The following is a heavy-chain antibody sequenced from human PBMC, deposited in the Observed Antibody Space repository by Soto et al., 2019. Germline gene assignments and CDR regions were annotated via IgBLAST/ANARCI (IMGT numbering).Heavy chain of an antibody. CDR3: ARKPNGSTAYYPHYYYGMDV. CDR1: RYTFTSYG. V-gene: IGHV1-3*01. J-gene: IGHJ6*02. D-gene: IGHD3-22*01. CDR2: INAGNGNT. Sequence: QIRLMQSGAEVKKPGASVKASCKASRYTFTSYGIHWVRQAPGQRLEWTGWINAGNGNTKYSEKIQGRVTITRDTSAITAYLKLSSLSYEDTHVYYCARKPNGSTAYYPHYYYGMDVWGQGTTVTVSS.